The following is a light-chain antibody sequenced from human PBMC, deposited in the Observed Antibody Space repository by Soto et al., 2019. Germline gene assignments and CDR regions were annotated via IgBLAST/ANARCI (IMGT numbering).Light chain of an antibody. J-gene: IGKJ1*01. CDR2: AAS. V-gene: IGKV3-15*01. CDR1: QSVSIN. CDR3: HKYHNWPWT. Sequence: VMTQSPATLSVSPGLRATLSCRASQSVSINLAWYQQKPGQVPRLLIYAASTRATGIPARFSGSGSETEFTLTISSLQSEDLAVYYCHKYHNWPWTFGQGTKVETK.